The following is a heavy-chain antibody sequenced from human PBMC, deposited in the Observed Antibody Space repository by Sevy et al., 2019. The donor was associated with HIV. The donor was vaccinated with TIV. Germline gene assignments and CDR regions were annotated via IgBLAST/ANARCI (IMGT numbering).Heavy chain of an antibody. J-gene: IGHJ4*02. V-gene: IGHV3-9*01. CDR3: AKDMGYASGSYYNVPFFDY. Sequence: GGSLRLSCAASGFTFDDYAMHWVRQAPGKGLEWVSGISWNSGSIGCADSVKRRFTISRDNAKNSLYLQMNSLRAEDTALYYCAKDMGYASGSYYNVPFFDYWGQGTLVTVSS. CDR2: ISWNSGSI. CDR1: GFTFDDYA. D-gene: IGHD3-10*01.